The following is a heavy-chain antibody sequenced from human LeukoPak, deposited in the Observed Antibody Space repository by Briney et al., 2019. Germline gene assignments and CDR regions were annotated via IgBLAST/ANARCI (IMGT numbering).Heavy chain of an antibody. CDR1: RFTFSSYA. D-gene: IGHD5-12*01. CDR3: ATLPEWLRFASGWIDY. J-gene: IGHJ4*02. CDR2: ISGSGETT. Sequence: GGSLRLSCAASRFTFSSYALSVVRQAPGKGLEWVSVISGSGETTYYADSVKGRFTISRDNSKNTLYLQMNSLRAEDTAVYYCATLPEWLRFASGWIDYWGQGTLVTVSS. V-gene: IGHV3-23*01.